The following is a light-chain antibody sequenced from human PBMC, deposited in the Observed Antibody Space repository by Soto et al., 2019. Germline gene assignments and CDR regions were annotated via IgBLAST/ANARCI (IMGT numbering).Light chain of an antibody. CDR3: QQYGSSHTT. CDR2: GAS. J-gene: IGKJ5*01. V-gene: IGKV3-20*01. CDR1: QSVSSEY. Sequence: EILLTQSPGTLSLSPGERATLSCRASQSVSSEYLAWYQQRPDQAPRLLFYGASSRATGIPDRFSGSGSGTDFTLTISRLEPEDFAVYYCQQYGSSHTTFGQGTRLEIK.